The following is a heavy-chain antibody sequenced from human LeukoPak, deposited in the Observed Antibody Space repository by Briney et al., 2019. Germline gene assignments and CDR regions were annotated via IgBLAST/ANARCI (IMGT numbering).Heavy chain of an antibody. V-gene: IGHV1-18*01. J-gene: IGHJ4*02. CDR3: ARGGYYGSGSFPDY. CDR1: GYTFSSFG. CDR2: ISAYNGDR. D-gene: IGHD3-10*01. Sequence: ASVKVSCKASGYTFSSFGINWMRQAPGQXLEWMGWISAYNGDRNYAQKVQGRVTMTTDTSTSTAYMDLRSLRSDDTAVYYCARGGYYGSGSFPDYWGQGTPVTVSS.